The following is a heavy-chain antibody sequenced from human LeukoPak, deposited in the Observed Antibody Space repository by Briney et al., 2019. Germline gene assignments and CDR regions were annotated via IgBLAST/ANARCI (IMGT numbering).Heavy chain of an antibody. V-gene: IGHV3-23*01. J-gene: IGHJ4*02. CDR2: ISGSGGST. Sequence: PGGSLRLSCAASGFTFSSYAMSWVRQAPGKGLGWVSAISGSGGSTYYADSVKGRFTISRDNSKNTLYLQMNSLRAEDTAVYYCAKLGDTIFGVVMKPPFDYWGQGTLVTVSS. CDR1: GFTFSSYA. D-gene: IGHD3-3*01. CDR3: AKLGDTIFGVVMKPPFDY.